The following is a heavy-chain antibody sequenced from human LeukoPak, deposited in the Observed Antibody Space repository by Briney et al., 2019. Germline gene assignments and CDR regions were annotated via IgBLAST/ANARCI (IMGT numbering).Heavy chain of an antibody. V-gene: IGHV1-2*06. D-gene: IGHD1-26*01. CDR1: GYTFTGYY. CDR3: ARGEWDLNAFEI. Sequence: ASVTVSCTASGYTFTGYYMHWVRQAPGQGLEWMGRINPNNGDTKYAQKFQGRVTMTRDTSISTAYMELSSLRSDDTAVYYCARGEWDLNAFEIWGQGTMVTVTS. J-gene: IGHJ3*02. CDR2: INPNNGDT.